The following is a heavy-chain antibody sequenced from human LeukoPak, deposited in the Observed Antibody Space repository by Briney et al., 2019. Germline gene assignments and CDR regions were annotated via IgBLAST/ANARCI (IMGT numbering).Heavy chain of an antibody. CDR1: GFTFSTYA. Sequence: PGGSLRLSCAASGFTFSTYAMSWVRQTPGKGLEWVSVVSGSGSSTYYADSVKGRFTISRDNSKNTVYLQMSSLRAEDTVVYYCARILAAAGTDYWGQGTLVTVSS. J-gene: IGHJ4*02. CDR2: VSGSGSST. D-gene: IGHD6-13*01. V-gene: IGHV3-23*01. CDR3: ARILAAAGTDY.